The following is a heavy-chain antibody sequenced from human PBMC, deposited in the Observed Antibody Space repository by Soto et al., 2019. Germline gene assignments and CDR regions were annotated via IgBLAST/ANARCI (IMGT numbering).Heavy chain of an antibody. J-gene: IGHJ4*02. CDR2: TYYRSNWRH. Sequence: SHTLSLTCAISGDSVSSNTAAWNLIRSSPSRGLEWLGRTYYRSNWRHDYAVSVKSRITVNPDTSKNHFSLQLNSVTPDDTAVYYCARGVAGNGFEIWGKGTQVAI. CDR3: ARGVAGNGFEI. D-gene: IGHD6-19*01. CDR1: GDSVSSNTAA. V-gene: IGHV6-1*01.